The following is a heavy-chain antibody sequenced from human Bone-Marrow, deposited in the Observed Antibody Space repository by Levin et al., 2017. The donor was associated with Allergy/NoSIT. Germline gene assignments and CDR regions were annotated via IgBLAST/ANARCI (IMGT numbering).Heavy chain of an antibody. Sequence: SETLSLTCTVSGGSISSGDYYWSWIRQPPGKGLEWIGYIYYSGSTYYNPSLKSRVTISVDTSKNQFSLKLSSVTAADTAVYYCARGRGEVTTSSNWFDPWGQGTLVTVSS. D-gene: IGHD4-17*01. CDR1: GGSISSGDYY. CDR3: ARGRGEVTTSSNWFDP. J-gene: IGHJ5*02. CDR2: IYYSGST. V-gene: IGHV4-30-4*01.